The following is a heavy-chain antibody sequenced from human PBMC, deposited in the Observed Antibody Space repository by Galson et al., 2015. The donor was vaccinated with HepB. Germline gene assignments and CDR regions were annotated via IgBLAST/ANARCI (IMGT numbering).Heavy chain of an antibody. CDR1: GFTFSTYS. D-gene: IGHD5-18*01. V-gene: IGHV3-21*01. CDR2: ISSSSSYI. CDR3: ARDLRRPRDTWIQLWVLYGVDV. J-gene: IGHJ6*02. Sequence: SLRLSCAASGFTFSTYSMDWVRQAPGKGLEWVSSISSSSSYIYYADSVKGRLTISRDNAKNSLYLQMNSLRAEDTAVYYCARDLRRPRDTWIQLWVLYGVDVWGQGTTVTVSS.